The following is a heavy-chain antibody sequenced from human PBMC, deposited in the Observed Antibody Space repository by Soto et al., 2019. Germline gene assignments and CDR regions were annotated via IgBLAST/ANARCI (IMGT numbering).Heavy chain of an antibody. V-gene: IGHV2-5*01. CDR1: GFSLSSTRMA. CDR3: SHIVVAGLGYYFDY. D-gene: IGHD6-19*01. J-gene: IGHJ4*02. CDR2: IYWYDDK. Sequence: QITLKESGPTLVKLTQTLTLTCTFSGFSLSSTRMAVGWIRQPPEKALEWRALIYWYDDKRYSPFLKSRLTITKDTSKTQVVLTMSNMDPVDTARYYCSHIVVAGLGYYFDYWGQGTLFTVAS.